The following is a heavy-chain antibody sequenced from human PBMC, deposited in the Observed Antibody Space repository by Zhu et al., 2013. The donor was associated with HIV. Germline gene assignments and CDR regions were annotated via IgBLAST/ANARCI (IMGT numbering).Heavy chain of an antibody. D-gene: IGHD2-2*01. CDR1: GGTFSSYA. Sequence: QVQLVQSGAEVKKPGSSVKVSCKASGGTFSSYAISWVRQAPGQGLEWMGGIIPIFGTANYAQKFQGRVTITADKSTSTAYMELSSLRSEDTAVYYCARDRGCSSTSCRDYYYYGMDVWGQGTTVTVSS. CDR3: ARDRGCSSTSCRDYYYYGMDV. J-gene: IGHJ6*02. V-gene: IGHV1-69*06. CDR2: IIPIFGTA.